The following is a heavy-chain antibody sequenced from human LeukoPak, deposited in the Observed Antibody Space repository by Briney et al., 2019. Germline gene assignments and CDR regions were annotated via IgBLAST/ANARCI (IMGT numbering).Heavy chain of an antibody. Sequence: SETLSLTCTVSGGSISSYYWSWIRQPPGKGLEWIGYIYYSGSTNYNPSLKSRVTISVDTSKNQFSLKLSSVTAADTAVYYCASHVDIVATLDYWGQGTLVTVSS. CDR2: IYYSGST. D-gene: IGHD5-12*01. J-gene: IGHJ4*02. CDR1: GGSISSYY. V-gene: IGHV4-59*01. CDR3: ASHVDIVATLDY.